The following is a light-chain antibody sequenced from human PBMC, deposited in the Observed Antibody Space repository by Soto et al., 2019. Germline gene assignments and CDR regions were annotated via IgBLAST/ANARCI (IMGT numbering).Light chain of an antibody. CDR1: SGHRSYI. J-gene: IGLJ1*01. Sequence: QSVLTQSSSASASLGSSVNLTCTLSSGHRSYIIAWHQQQPGKAPRFLMRLESSGSQNKGSGVPDRFSGSSSGAARYLTISNLQSEDEADYYCNSYTSNNTQVFGTGTKLTVL. V-gene: IGLV4-60*03. CDR3: NSYTSNNTQV. CDR2: LESSGSQ.